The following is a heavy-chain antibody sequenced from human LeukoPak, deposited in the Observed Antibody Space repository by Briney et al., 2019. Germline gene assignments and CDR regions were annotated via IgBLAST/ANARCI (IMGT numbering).Heavy chain of an antibody. CDR2: IYYSGST. Sequence: SETLSLTCTVSGGSISSYYWSWIRQPPGKGLEWIGYIYYSGSTYYNPSLKSRVTISVDTSKNQFSLKLSSVTAADTAVYYCATFGRYCSSTSCYAGANFDYWGQGTLVTVSS. J-gene: IGHJ4*02. CDR1: GGSISSYY. V-gene: IGHV4-59*12. CDR3: ATFGRYCSSTSCYAGANFDY. D-gene: IGHD2-2*01.